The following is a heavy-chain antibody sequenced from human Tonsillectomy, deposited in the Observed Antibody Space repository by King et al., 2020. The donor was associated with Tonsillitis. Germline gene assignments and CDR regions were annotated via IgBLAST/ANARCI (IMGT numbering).Heavy chain of an antibody. Sequence: VQLVESGGGLVKPGGSLRLSCAASGFTFSTYSMNWVRQAPGKRLEWVSSISSSSSYIYYADSVKGRFTLSRDNAKNSLYLQMNSLRAEDTAVYYCAREWDQITAAGIFGFDFWGQGTLVTVSS. CDR2: ISSSSSYI. V-gene: IGHV3-21*01. CDR1: GFTFSTYS. J-gene: IGHJ4*02. D-gene: IGHD6-13*01. CDR3: AREWDQITAAGIFGFDF.